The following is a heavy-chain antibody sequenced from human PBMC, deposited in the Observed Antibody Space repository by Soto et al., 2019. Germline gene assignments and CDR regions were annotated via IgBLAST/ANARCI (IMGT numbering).Heavy chain of an antibody. Sequence: LSLTCTVSGGSISSYYWSWIRQPPGKGLEWIGYIYYSGSTNYNPSLKSRVTISVDTSKNQFSLKLSSVTAADTAVYYCASSAMMATFGEGYFDYWGQGTLVTRLL. J-gene: IGHJ4*02. V-gene: IGHV4-59*08. CDR3: ASSAMMATFGEGYFDY. CDR1: GGSISSYY. D-gene: IGHD5-12*01. CDR2: IYYSGST.